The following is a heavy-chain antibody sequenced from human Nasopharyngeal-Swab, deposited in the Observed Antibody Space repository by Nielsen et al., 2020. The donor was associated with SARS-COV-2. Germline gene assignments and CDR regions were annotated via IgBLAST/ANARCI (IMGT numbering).Heavy chain of an antibody. D-gene: IGHD3-3*01. CDR1: GFTFSSYS. CDR2: ISSSSSTI. J-gene: IGHJ4*02. CDR3: ARDTTYDFWSGYSKSFDY. Sequence: GESLKISCAASGFTFSSYSMNWVRQAPGKGLEWVSYISSSSSTIYYADSVKGRFTISRDNAKNSLYLQMNSLRAEDTAVYYCARDTTYDFWSGYSKSFDYWGQGILVTVSS. V-gene: IGHV3-48*01.